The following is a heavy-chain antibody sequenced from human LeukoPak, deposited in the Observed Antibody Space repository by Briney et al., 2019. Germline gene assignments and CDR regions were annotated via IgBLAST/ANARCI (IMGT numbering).Heavy chain of an antibody. CDR2: INHSGRT. J-gene: IGHJ6*02. V-gene: IGHV4-34*01. CDR1: GGSFSGYY. Sequence: PSETLSLTCAVYGGSFSGYYWSWIRQPPGKGLEWIGEINHSGRTNYNPSLKSRVTISVDTSKNQFSLKLSSVTAADTAVYYCARAWSHYYYYGMDVWGQGTTVTVSS. CDR3: ARAWSHYYYYGMDV. D-gene: IGHD1-1*01.